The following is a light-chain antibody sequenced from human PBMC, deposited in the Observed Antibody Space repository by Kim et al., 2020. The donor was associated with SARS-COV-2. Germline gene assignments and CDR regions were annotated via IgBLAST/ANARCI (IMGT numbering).Light chain of an antibody. CDR3: IAWDSRVATWV. V-gene: IGLV10-54*01. CDR2: RNN. J-gene: IGLJ3*02. Sequence: QTDAVTCTGNSTNIGIQGAAWLQQSQGHPPKVLSYRNNSRPSGMSERFSASRAGTTASLTISGAQAEDEADYYCIAWDSRVATWVFGGGTQLTVL. CDR1: STNIGIQG.